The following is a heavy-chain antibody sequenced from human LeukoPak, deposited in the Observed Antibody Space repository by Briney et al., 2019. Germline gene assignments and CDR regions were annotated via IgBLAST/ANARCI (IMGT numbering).Heavy chain of an antibody. J-gene: IGHJ3*02. D-gene: IGHD4-23*01. Sequence: GGSLRLSCAASGFIFSDYYMSWIRQAPGEGLEWVSYLSTSGDIMYYAGSVKGRFTTSRDNAKNSLYLEMDSLRAEDTAVYYCARGHYGGNPADAFDIWGQGTMVTVS. V-gene: IGHV3-11*01. CDR2: LSTSGDIM. CDR3: ARGHYGGNPADAFDI. CDR1: GFIFSDYY.